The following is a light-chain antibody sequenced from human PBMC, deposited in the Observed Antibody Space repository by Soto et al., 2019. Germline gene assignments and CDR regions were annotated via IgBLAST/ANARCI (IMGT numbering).Light chain of an antibody. CDR1: SSDVGAYNY. V-gene: IGLV2-8*01. CDR2: DVI. CDR3: CSYTTSSTYA. J-gene: IGLJ1*01. Sequence: QSALTQPPSASGSPGQTVAISCTGTSSDVGAYNYVSWYQQHPGKAPKLMIYDVIERPSGVPARFSGSKSGNTASLTVSGLQPDDEADYYCCSYTTSSTYAFGTGTKLTVL.